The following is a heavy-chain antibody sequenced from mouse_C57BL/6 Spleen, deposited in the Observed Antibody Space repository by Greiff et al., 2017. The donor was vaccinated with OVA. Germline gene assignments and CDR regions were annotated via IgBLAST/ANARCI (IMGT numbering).Heavy chain of an antibody. V-gene: IGHV1-5*01. J-gene: IGHJ3*01. Sequence: VQLQQSGTVLARPGASVKMSCKTSGYTFTSYWMHWVKQRPGQGLEWIGDICPGNSDTSYTQKFKGKATLTAVTSASTAYMELSSLTNEDSAVYYCTRTGHYYGSSYWFAYWGQRTLVTVSA. D-gene: IGHD1-1*01. CDR1: GYTFTSYW. CDR2: ICPGNSDT. CDR3: TRTGHYYGSSYWFAY.